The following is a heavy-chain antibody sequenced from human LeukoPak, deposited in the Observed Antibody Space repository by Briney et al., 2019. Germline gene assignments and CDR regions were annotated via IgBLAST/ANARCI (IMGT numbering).Heavy chain of an antibody. V-gene: IGHV3-30-3*01. CDR2: ISYDGSSK. D-gene: IGHD1-7*01. J-gene: IGHJ4*02. CDR1: GFTFSSYA. CDR3: ARDRTTSVFDY. Sequence: PGGSLRLSCAASGFTFSSYAMHWVRQAPGKGLEWVAVISYDGSSKYYADSVKGRFTISRDNSKNTLYLQMNSLRAEDTAVYYCARDRTTSVFDYWGQETLVTVSS.